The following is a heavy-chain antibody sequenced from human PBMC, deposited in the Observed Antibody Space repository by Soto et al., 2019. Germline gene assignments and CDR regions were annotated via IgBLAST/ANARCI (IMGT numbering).Heavy chain of an antibody. CDR3: AKGNTSGWYFFDY. J-gene: IGHJ4*02. Sequence: GGSLRLSCEASGFTFSNCAMSWVRQAPGKGLEWVSGISGTGRSTFYADSVKDRFTISRDNSKNTVYLQMSSLRAEDTAVYFCAKGNTSGWYFFDYWGQGTLVTVSS. D-gene: IGHD6-19*01. CDR1: GFTFSNCA. CDR2: ISGTGRST. V-gene: IGHV3-23*01.